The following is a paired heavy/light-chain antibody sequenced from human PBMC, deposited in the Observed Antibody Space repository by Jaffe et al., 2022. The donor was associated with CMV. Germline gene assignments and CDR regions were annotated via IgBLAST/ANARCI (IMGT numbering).Light chain of an antibody. J-gene: IGLJ3*02. CDR2: DVT. V-gene: IGLV2-14*03. Sequence: QSALTQPASVSGSPGQSITISCTGTSSDVGGYDYVSWYQQHPGKVPKLVIYDVTDRPSGVSSRFSGSKSGNTASLTISGLQAEDEADYYCISYTDNTTWVFGGGTKLTVL. CDR1: SSDVGGYDY. CDR3: ISYTDNTTWV.
Heavy chain of an antibody. D-gene: IGHD3-10*01. J-gene: IGHJ4*02. Sequence: QITLRESGPTLVKPTQTLTLTCTFSGFSLSISGGGVGWIRQPPGKALEWLALIYWDDDKRYSPSLKSRLSITKDTSKNQVVLTMTNMDPVDTATYFCAHTYYYGLGNIKFDFWGQGTLVTVSS. CDR1: GFSLSISGGG. V-gene: IGHV2-5*02. CDR2: IYWDDDK. CDR3: AHTYYYGLGNIKFDF.